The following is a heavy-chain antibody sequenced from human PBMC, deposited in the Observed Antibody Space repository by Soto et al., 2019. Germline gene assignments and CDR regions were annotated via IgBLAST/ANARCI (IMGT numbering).Heavy chain of an antibody. CDR2: IIPLFGTT. CDR3: ARDTNSNDDVPWFDP. Sequence: QVQLVQSGAEVKKPGSSVKVSCKASGGTFSNYAISWVRQAPGQGLEWMGGIIPLFGTTNYPQKFQGRVTITGDKSTSTAYMELSSLRSEDTAVYYCARDTNSNDDVPWFDPWGQGAQVTVSS. CDR1: GGTFSNYA. J-gene: IGHJ5*02. D-gene: IGHD1-20*01. V-gene: IGHV1-69*06.